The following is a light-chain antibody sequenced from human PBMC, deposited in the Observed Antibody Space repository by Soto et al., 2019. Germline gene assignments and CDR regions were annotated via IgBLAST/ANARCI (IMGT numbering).Light chain of an antibody. CDR1: SSDVGGYNY. J-gene: IGLJ2*01. CDR2: EVS. CDR3: NSYGGSNKLDVI. Sequence: QSVLTQPPSASGSPGQSVTISCTGTSSDVGGYNYVSWYQQHPGKAPKLMIYEVSKRPSGVPDRFSGSKSGNTASLTVSGLQAEDEADYYCNSYGGSNKLDVIFGGGTKLTVL. V-gene: IGLV2-8*01.